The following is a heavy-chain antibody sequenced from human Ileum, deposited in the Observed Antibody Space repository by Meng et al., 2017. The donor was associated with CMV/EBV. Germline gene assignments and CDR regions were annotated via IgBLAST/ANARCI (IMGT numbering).Heavy chain of an antibody. CDR2: TSYSGST. Sequence: GSLRLSCAVSGGSMTGYYWSWIRQSPGKGLEWIGYTSYSGSTNYNPSLKSRVTILVDMSKNQFSLNLRSVTAADTAVYYCATTARFGVDWIGMDVWGQGTTVTVSS. CDR1: GGSMTGYY. CDR3: ATTARFGVDWIGMDV. V-gene: IGHV4-59*01. D-gene: IGHD3-10*01. J-gene: IGHJ6*02.